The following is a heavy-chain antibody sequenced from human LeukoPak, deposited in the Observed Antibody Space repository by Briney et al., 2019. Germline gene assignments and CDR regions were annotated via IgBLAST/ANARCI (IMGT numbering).Heavy chain of an antibody. Sequence: SETLSLTCAVSGYSISSGYYWGWIRQPPGKGLEWIGSIYHSGSTYYNPSLKSRVTISGDTSKNQFSLKLSSVTAADTAVYYCARHRAEKPYYMDVWGKGTTVTVSS. CDR2: IYHSGST. CDR3: ARHRAEKPYYMDV. CDR1: GYSISSGYY. J-gene: IGHJ6*03. D-gene: IGHD5-24*01. V-gene: IGHV4-38-2*01.